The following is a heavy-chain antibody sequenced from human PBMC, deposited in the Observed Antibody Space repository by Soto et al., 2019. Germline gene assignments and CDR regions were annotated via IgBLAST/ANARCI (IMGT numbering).Heavy chain of an antibody. CDR1: GFTFSSYG. D-gene: IGHD3-10*01. CDR2: IWNDGSNK. V-gene: IGHV3-33*01. J-gene: IGHJ2*01. Sequence: QVQLVESGGGVVQPGRSLRLSCAASGFTFSSYGMHWVRQAPGKGLEWVAVIWNDGSNKYYAGSVKGRFTISRDNSKNTLYLQMSSLRAEDTAVYYCARVGETSYWYFDIWGRGTLVTVS. CDR3: ARVGETSYWYFDI.